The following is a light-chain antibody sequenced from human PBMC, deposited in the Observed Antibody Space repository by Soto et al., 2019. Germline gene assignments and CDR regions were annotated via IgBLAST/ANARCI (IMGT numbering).Light chain of an antibody. CDR2: DAS. Sequence: DIQMTQSPSTLSASLGDRVTITCRASQSMNDWLAWYQQKPGKAPKVLIYDASSLQIGVPSRFSGSRSGTEFTLTIDSLQPDDVATYYCLRYNAFSQTFGQGTKVEI. V-gene: IGKV1-5*01. CDR1: QSMNDW. J-gene: IGKJ1*01. CDR3: LRYNAFSQT.